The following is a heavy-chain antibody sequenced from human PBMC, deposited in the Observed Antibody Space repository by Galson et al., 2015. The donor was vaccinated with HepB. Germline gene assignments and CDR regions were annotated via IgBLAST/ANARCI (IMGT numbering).Heavy chain of an antibody. CDR2: ISSRTSYI. CDR3: ARDLGKIADY. Sequence: LRLSCAASGFTLSSYTMNWVRQAPGKGLEWVSSISSRTSYIYYADSVKGRFTISRDTAQNSLYLQMNSLRAEDTAVYYCARDLGKIADYWGQGTLVTVSS. J-gene: IGHJ4*02. V-gene: IGHV3-21*01. CDR1: GFTLSSYT. D-gene: IGHD3-22*01.